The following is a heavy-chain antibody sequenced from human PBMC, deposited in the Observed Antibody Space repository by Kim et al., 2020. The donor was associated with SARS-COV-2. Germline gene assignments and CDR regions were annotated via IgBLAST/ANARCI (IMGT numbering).Heavy chain of an antibody. D-gene: IGHD4-17*01. J-gene: IGHJ6*02. CDR2: IGGDEST. CDR1: GFIFRTNA. CDR3: AKDLDDYSAMDV. Sequence: GGSLRLSCVGSGFIFRTNAMNWVRQAPGKGLEWVSGIGGDESTHYADSAKGRCTIFRDNSRNTLHLQMSSRRVEDTAIEYCAKDLDDYSAMDVWGQDTTV. V-gene: IGHV3-23*01.